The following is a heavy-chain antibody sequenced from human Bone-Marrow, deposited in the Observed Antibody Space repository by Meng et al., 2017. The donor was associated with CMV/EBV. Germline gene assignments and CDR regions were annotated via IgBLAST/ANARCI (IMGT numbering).Heavy chain of an antibody. Sequence: ASVKVSCKASGYTFTGYYLHWVRQAPGQGLEWMGWINPNSGGTNYAQKFQGRVTMTRDTSISTAYMQLSRLRFDDTAVYYCARESSVHTDKADYWGQGTLVTVSS. D-gene: IGHD3-22*01. J-gene: IGHJ4*02. V-gene: IGHV1-2*02. CDR1: GYTFTGYY. CDR3: ARESSVHTDKADY. CDR2: INPNSGGT.